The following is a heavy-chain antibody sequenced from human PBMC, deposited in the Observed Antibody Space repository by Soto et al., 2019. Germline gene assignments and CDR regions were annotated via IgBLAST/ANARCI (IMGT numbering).Heavy chain of an antibody. D-gene: IGHD6-13*01. CDR2: FDPDDGET. CDR1: GYTLTELS. J-gene: IGHJ4*02. Sequence: ASVKVSCKVSGYTLTELSMHWVRQAPGKGLEWMGGFDPDDGETIYAQKFQGRVTMTEDTSTDTAYMELSSLRSEDTAVYYCAKTGSWSKGHFDYWGQGTLVTVSS. V-gene: IGHV1-24*01. CDR3: AKTGSWSKGHFDY.